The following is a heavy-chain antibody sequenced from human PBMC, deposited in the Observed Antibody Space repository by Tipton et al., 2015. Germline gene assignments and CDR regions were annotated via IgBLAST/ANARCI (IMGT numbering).Heavy chain of an antibody. Sequence: TLSLTCTVSGDSISNYYWSWIRQPPGKGLEWIGYIHSTGSTDYNPSLKSRVTISGDTSKSQFSLRLSSVTAADMAVYYCARARGRYGGLFDSWGQGILVTVSS. J-gene: IGHJ4*02. CDR2: IHSTGST. V-gene: IGHV4-59*01. D-gene: IGHD4-23*01. CDR3: ARARGRYGGLFDS. CDR1: GDSISNYY.